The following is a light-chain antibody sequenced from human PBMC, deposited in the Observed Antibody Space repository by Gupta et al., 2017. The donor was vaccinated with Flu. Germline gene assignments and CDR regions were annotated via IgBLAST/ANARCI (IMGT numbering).Light chain of an antibody. CDR1: SSNIGNNY. Sequence: SSSNIGNNYVSWYQQFPGTAPKLLIYASNQRPSGIPDRFSGSKSGTSATLGITGLQTGDEADYYCGTYDTSLSAWVFGGGTTLTVL. CDR2: ASN. V-gene: IGLV1-51*02. J-gene: IGLJ3*02. CDR3: GTYDTSLSAWV.